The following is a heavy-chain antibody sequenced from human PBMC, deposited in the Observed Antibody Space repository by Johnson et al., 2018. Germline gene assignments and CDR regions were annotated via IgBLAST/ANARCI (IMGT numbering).Heavy chain of an antibody. CDR1: GFSFNSHN. CDR2: ITYDGSTT. V-gene: IGHV3-21*01. Sequence: VQLVPSGGGLVKPGGSLRLSCAASGFSFNSHNMNWVRQAPGKGLEWVSYITYDGSTTVYADSVKARFTISRDTADNSLGLQMNSLRPEDTAVYFCVREGSGTLLHIMDVWGQGTTVPVSS. CDR3: VREGSGTLLHIMDV. J-gene: IGHJ6*02. D-gene: IGHD3-10*01.